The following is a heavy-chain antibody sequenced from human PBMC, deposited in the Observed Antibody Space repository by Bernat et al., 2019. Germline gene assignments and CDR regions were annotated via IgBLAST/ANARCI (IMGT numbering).Heavy chain of an antibody. CDR2: ISSSSSYI. V-gene: IGHV3-21*01. CDR3: ARGIWSGYFLDY. CDR1: GFTFSSYS. D-gene: IGHD3-3*01. Sequence: EVQLVESGGGLVKPGGSLRLSCAASGFTFSSYSMNWVRQAPGKGLEWVSSISSSSSYIYYADSVKGRFTISRDNAKNSLYLQMNSLRVEDTAVYYCARGIWSGYFLDYWGQGTLVTVSS. J-gene: IGHJ4*02.